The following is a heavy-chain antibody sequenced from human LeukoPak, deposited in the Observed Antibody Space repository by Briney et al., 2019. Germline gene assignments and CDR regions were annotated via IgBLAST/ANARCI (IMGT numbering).Heavy chain of an antibody. J-gene: IGHJ4*02. CDR2: INAGNGNT. CDR3: ARGIAARYFDY. CDR1: GYTFINFA. V-gene: IGHV1-3*01. D-gene: IGHD6-6*01. Sequence: ASVKVSCKASGYTFINFAINWGRQAPGQRPEWMGWINAGNGNTKYSQKFQGRVTITRNTSISTAYMELSSLRSEDTAVYYCARGIAARYFDYWGQGTLVTVSS.